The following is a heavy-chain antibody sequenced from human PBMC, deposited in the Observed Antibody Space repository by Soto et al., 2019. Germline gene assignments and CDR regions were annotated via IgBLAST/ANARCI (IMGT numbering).Heavy chain of an antibody. V-gene: IGHV4-4*02. J-gene: IGHJ5*02. CDR2: IYHSGST. D-gene: IGHD6-13*01. CDR3: AREVYSSSWYNYNWFEP. CDR1: VVSISSSNW. Sequence: PSETLSLTCAFSVVSISSSNWWSWVRQPPGKGLEWIGEIYHSGSTNYNPSLKSRVTISVDKSKNQFSLKLSSVTAADTAVYYCAREVYSSSWYNYNWFEPWGQGTLVIVSS.